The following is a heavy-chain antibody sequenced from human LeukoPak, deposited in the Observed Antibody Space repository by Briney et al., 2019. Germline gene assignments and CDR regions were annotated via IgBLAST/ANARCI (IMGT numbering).Heavy chain of an antibody. CDR3: AKEIDYGDSLLFDY. V-gene: IGHV3-30*18. CDR2: ISYDGSNK. CDR1: GFTFSSYG. J-gene: IGHJ4*02. Sequence: GGSLRLSCAASGFTFSSYGMHWVRQAPGKGLEWVAVISYDGSNKYYADSVKGRFTISRDNSKNTLYLQMYSLRAEDTAVYYCAKEIDYGDSLLFDYWGQGTLVTVSS. D-gene: IGHD4-17*01.